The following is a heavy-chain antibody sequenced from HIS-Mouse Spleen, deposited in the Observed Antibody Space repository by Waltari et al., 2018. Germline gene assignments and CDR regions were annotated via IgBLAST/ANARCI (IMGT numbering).Heavy chain of an antibody. J-gene: IGHJ4*02. Sequence: EVQLVESGGGLVKPGGSLRLSCAAPGFTFSSYGLHWVRQAPGKGLEWVSSISSSSSYIYYADSVKGRFTISRDNAKNSLYLQMNSLRAEDTAVYYCARGGSYSDLDYWGQGTLVTVSS. CDR3: ARGGSYSDLDY. V-gene: IGHV3-21*01. CDR2: ISSSSSYI. CDR1: GFTFSSYG. D-gene: IGHD1-26*01.